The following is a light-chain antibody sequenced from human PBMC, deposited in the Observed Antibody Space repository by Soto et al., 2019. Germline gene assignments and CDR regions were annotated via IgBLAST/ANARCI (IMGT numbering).Light chain of an antibody. CDR3: SSYTTSNTRQIV. V-gene: IGLV2-14*01. CDR1: SSEVGGYNY. CDR2: DVS. J-gene: IGLJ1*01. Sequence: QSVLTQPASVSGSPGQSITISGTGTSSEVGGYNYVSWYQQHPGKAPKFMIYDVSNRPSGVSNRFSGSKSGNTASLTISGLQAEDEADYYCSSYTTSNTRQIVFGTGTKVTVL.